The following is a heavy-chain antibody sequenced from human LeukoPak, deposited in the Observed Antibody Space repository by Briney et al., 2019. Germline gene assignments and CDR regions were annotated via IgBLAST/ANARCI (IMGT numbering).Heavy chain of an antibody. CDR2: IDPNSGGT. V-gene: IGHV1-2*02. J-gene: IGHJ6*03. Sequence: GASVKVSCKASGYTFIGYHMHWLRQAPGRGLEWMGWIDPNSGGTYYARKFQGRVTMTRDTSTSTAYMELTRLRSDDTAVYYCARDYYDTSGYYPTNYYYYMDVWGKGTTVSISS. CDR1: GYTFIGYH. D-gene: IGHD3-22*01. CDR3: ARDYYDTSGYYPTNYYYYMDV.